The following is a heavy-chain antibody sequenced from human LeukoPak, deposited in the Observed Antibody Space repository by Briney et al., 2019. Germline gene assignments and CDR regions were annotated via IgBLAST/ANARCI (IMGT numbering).Heavy chain of an antibody. D-gene: IGHD4-11*01. CDR3: ARVVTTESDYFDY. J-gene: IGHJ4*02. CDR1: GFTFSIYT. Sequence: GSLRLSCAASGFTFSIYTMNWVRQAPGKGLEWIGSIYYSGSTYYNPSLKSRVTISVDTSKNQFSLKLSSVTAADTAVYYCARVVTTESDYFDYWGQGTLVTVSS. CDR2: IYYSGST. V-gene: IGHV4-39*07.